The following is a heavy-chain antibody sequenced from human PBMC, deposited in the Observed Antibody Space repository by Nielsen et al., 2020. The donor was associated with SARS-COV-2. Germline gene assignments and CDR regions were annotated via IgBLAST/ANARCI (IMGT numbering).Heavy chain of an antibody. CDR1: GGSISSGDYY. J-gene: IGHJ4*02. D-gene: IGHD5-12*01. CDR2: IYYSGST. Sequence: SETLSLTCTVSGGSISSGDYYWSWIRQPPGKGLEWIGYIYYSGSTYYNPSLKSRVTISVDKSKNQFSLKLSSVTAADTAVYYCASSGYDRRFGYWGQGTLVTVSS. V-gene: IGHV4-30-4*01. CDR3: ASSGYDRRFGY.